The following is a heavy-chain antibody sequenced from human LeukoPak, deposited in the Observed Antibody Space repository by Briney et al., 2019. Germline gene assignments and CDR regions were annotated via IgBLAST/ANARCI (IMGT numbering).Heavy chain of an antibody. D-gene: IGHD4-17*01. CDR3: AKGPTPSTVYFDY. CDR1: GFTFSSYG. Sequence: SGGSLRLSCAASGFTFSSYGMHWVRQAPGKGLEWVAFIRYDGSNKYYADSVKGRFTISRDNSKNTLYLQMNSLRAEDTAVYYCAKGPTPSTVYFDYWGQGTLVTVSS. V-gene: IGHV3-30*02. J-gene: IGHJ4*02. CDR2: IRYDGSNK.